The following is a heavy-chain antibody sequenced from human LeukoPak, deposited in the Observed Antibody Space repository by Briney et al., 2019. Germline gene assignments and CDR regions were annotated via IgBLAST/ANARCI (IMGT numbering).Heavy chain of an antibody. CDR3: ARISDFWSAGGAFDI. D-gene: IGHD3-3*01. Sequence: GGSLRLSCAASGFTFSSYWMSWMRQAPGKGLEWVANIKQDGSEKYYVDSVKGRFTISRDNAKNSLYLQMNSLRAEDTAVYYCARISDFWSAGGAFDIWGQGTMVTVSS. J-gene: IGHJ3*02. V-gene: IGHV3-7*01. CDR2: IKQDGSEK. CDR1: GFTFSSYW.